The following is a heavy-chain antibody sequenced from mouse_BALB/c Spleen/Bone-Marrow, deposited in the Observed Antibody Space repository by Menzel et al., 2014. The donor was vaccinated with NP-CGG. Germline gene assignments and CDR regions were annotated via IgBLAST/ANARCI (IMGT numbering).Heavy chain of an antibody. CDR2: INPSNGRT. V-gene: IGHV1S81*02. J-gene: IGHJ3*01. CDR1: GYTFTSYW. D-gene: IGHD2-4*01. CDR3: ARWGITLAY. Sequence: VQLQQSGAELVKPGASVKLSCKASGYTFTSYWMHWVKQRPGQGLEWIGEINPSNGRTNYNEKFKSKATLTVDKSSSTAYVQLSSLTSEDSAVYYCARWGITLAYWGQGTLVTVSA.